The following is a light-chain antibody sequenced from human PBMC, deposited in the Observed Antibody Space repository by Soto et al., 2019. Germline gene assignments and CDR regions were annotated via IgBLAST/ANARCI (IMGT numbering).Light chain of an antibody. CDR3: SSSAGSYNFFYV. CDR1: SSDVGGYNY. Sequence: QSALTQPPSASGSPGQSVTISCTGTSSDVGGYNYVSWYQQHPGKAPKLMIYEVSKRPSGVPDRFSGSKSGNTASLTVSGLQAEDEADYYCSSSAGSYNFFYVFGTGTKVTVL. CDR2: EVS. J-gene: IGLJ1*01. V-gene: IGLV2-8*01.